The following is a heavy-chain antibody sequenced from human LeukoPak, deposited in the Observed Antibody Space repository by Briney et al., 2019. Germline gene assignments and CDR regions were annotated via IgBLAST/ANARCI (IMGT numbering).Heavy chain of an antibody. CDR1: GFTFSSYS. Sequence: GGSLRLSCAASGFTFSSYSMNWVRQAPGKGLEWVSSISSSSSYIYYADSVKGRFTISRDNAKNSLYLQMNSLRAEDTAVYYCAKDSYGHGYFDYWGQGTLVTVSS. J-gene: IGHJ4*02. V-gene: IGHV3-21*01. CDR3: AKDSYGHGYFDY. D-gene: IGHD5-18*01. CDR2: ISSSSSYI.